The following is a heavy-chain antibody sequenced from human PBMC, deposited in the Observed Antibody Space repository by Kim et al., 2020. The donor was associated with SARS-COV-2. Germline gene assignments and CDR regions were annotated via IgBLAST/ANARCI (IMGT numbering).Heavy chain of an antibody. V-gene: IGHV4-30-4*01. CDR1: GGSISSGDYY. CDR3: ARDRAGSGYDQGVWFFDL. J-gene: IGHJ2*01. CDR2: IYYSGST. Sequence: SETLSLTCTVSGGSISSGDYYWSWIRQPPGKGLEWIGYIYYSGSTYYNPSLKSRVTISVDTSKNQFSLKLSSVTAADTAVYYCARDRAGSGYDQGVWFFDLWGRGTLVTVSS. D-gene: IGHD5-12*01.